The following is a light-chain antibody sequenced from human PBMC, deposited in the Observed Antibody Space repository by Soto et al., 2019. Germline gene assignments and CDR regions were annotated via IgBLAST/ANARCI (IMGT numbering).Light chain of an antibody. CDR2: GAS. CDR3: QQYKDWYS. Sequence: EIVMTQSPATLSVSPGERVTLSCRASQNINYNLAWYQQKPGQAPRLHIQGASTRATGIPVRFSGSGSGTEFTLTISSLQSEDFGVYYCQQYKDWYSFGQGTKLEIK. V-gene: IGKV3-15*01. CDR1: QNINYN. J-gene: IGKJ2*03.